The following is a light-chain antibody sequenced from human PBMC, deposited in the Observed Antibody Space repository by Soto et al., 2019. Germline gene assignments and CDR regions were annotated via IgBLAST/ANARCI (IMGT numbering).Light chain of an antibody. V-gene: IGLV1-40*01. CDR3: QSYDSSLSGHVV. Sequence: QSVLTQPPSVSGAPGRRVTISCTGTSPNIGAGYDVHWYQQLPGTAPKLLIYGNSNRPSGVPDRFSGSKSGTSASLAITGLQAEDEADYYCQSYDSSLSGHVVFGGGTKVTVL. CDR2: GNS. J-gene: IGLJ2*01. CDR1: SPNIGAGYD.